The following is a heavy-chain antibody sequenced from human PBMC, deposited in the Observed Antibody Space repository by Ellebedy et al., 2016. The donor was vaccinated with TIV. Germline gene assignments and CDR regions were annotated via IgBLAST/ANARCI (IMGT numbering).Heavy chain of an antibody. Sequence: PGGSLRLSCGAFGFTFSAFAMGRVRQTPGKGLEWVSGMYGSGRGISYSESVKGRFIISRDNSKNTLYLEMNSLRAEDTAIYYCAKDQVAGDGRWVFDSWGQGTVVTVSS. V-gene: IGHV3-23*01. CDR1: GFTFSAFA. D-gene: IGHD5-24*01. CDR3: AKDQVAGDGRWVFDS. CDR2: MYGSGRGI. J-gene: IGHJ3*01.